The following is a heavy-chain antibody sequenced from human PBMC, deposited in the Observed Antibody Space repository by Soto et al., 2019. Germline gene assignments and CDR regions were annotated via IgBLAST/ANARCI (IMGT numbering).Heavy chain of an antibody. J-gene: IGHJ6*04. CDR2: VYSTGTT. CDR1: GDSVSSSDFY. Sequence: SETLSLTCAVSGDSVSSSDFYWTWIRQPPGKPLEWIGYVYSTGTTNYSPSLKSRVDMSVDTSENQFSLKVRSVTAADAAVYFCARVSKIGASTAGTSCFFYATDVRGDRLTLTVSS. V-gene: IGHV4-61*08. D-gene: IGHD6-13*01. CDR3: ARVSKIGASTAGTSCFFYATDV.